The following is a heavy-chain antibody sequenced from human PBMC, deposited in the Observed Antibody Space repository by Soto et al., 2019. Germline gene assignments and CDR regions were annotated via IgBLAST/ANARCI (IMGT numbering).Heavy chain of an antibody. CDR2: ISYDGSNK. CDR1: GFTFSSYG. Sequence: LSLTCAASGFTFSSYGMHWVRQAPGKGLEWVAVISYDGSNKYYADSVKGRFTISRDNSKNTLYLQMNSLRAEDTAVYYCAAGRVRGVITSLDYWGQGTLVTVSS. V-gene: IGHV3-30*03. D-gene: IGHD3-10*01. J-gene: IGHJ4*02. CDR3: AAGRVRGVITSLDY.